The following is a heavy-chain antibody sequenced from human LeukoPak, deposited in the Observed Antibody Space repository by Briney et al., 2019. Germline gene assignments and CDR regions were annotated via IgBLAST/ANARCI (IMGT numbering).Heavy chain of an antibody. J-gene: IGHJ6*02. CDR2: ISSSGSTI. CDR3: ARRDGDYYYYGMDV. CDR1: RFTFSDYY. D-gene: IGHD4-17*01. Sequence: GGSLRLSCAASRFTFSDYYMSWIRQAPGKGLEWVSYISSSGSTIYYEDSVKGRFTISRDNAKNSLYLQMNSLRAEDTAVYYCARRDGDYYYYGMDVWGQGTTVTVSS. V-gene: IGHV3-11*01.